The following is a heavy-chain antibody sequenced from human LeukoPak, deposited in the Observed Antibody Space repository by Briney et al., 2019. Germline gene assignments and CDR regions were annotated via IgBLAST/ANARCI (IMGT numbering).Heavy chain of an antibody. CDR3: ARGPSRRAVTITTRRANYYFDY. D-gene: IGHD3-22*01. J-gene: IGHJ4*02. Sequence: SETLSLTCTVSGGSISSSSYYWGWLRQPPWKGLEWIASIYYSGSTYYNPSLKRRVIISVETSKNQFSLKLNSVTAADTAVYYCARGPSRRAVTITTRRANYYFDYWGQGTLVTVSS. V-gene: IGHV4-39*07. CDR1: GGSISSSSYY. CDR2: IYYSGST.